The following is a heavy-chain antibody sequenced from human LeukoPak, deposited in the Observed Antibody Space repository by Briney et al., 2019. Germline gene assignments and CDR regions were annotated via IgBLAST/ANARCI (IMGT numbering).Heavy chain of an antibody. V-gene: IGHV4-59*11. CDR2: IYYSGST. CDR1: GGSISSHY. J-gene: IGHJ4*02. CDR3: ARDRDLRWFYY. Sequence: PSETLSLTCTVSGGSISSHYWSWIRQPPGKGLEWIGYIYYSGSTNYNPSLKSRVTISVDTSKNQFSLKLSSVTAADTAVYYCARDRDLRWFYYWGQGTLVTVSS. D-gene: IGHD2-21*01.